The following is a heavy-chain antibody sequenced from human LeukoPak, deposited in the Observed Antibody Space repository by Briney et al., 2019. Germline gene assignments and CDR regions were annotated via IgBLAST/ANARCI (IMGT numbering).Heavy chain of an antibody. CDR2: IYYSGST. CDR3: AKLSAIDGWFDP. Sequence: SETLSLTCTVSGGSISSSSYSWGWIRQPPGKGLEWIGSIYYSGSTYFNPSLKSRVTISVDTSKNQFSLKLSSVTAADTAVYYCAKLSAIDGWFDPWGQGTLVTVSS. V-gene: IGHV4-39*07. CDR1: GGSISSSSYS. D-gene: IGHD2-2*02. J-gene: IGHJ5*02.